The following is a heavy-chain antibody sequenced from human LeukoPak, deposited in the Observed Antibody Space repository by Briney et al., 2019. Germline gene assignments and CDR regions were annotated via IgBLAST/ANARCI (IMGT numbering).Heavy chain of an antibody. CDR2: ISAYNGNT. CDR1: GYTFTSYG. V-gene: IGHV1-18*01. J-gene: IGHJ4*02. CDR3: ARDLVPTYYYGSGSYPYYFDY. D-gene: IGHD3-10*01. Sequence: ASVKVSCKASGYTFTSYGISWVRQAPGQGLEWMGWISAYNGNTNYAQKLQGRVTMTTDTSTSTAYMELRSLRSDDTAAYYCARDLVPTYYYGSGSYPYYFDYWGQGTLVTVSS.